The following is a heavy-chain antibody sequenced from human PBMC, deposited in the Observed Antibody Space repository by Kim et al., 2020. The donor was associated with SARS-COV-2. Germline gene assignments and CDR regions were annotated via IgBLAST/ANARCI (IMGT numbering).Heavy chain of an antibody. CDR1: GFTFSSYG. J-gene: IGHJ6*02. CDR2: IWYDGSNK. D-gene: IGHD3-3*01. Sequence: GSLRLSCAASGFTFSSYGMHWVRQAPGKGLEWVAVIWYDGSNKYYADSVKGRFTISRDNSKNTLYLQMNSLRAEDTAVYYCARDLAISADMDVWGQGTTVTVSS. CDR3: ARDLAISADMDV. V-gene: IGHV3-33*01.